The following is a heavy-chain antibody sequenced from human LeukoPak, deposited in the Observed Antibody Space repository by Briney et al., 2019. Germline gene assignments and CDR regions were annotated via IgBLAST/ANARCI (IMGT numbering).Heavy chain of an antibody. CDR1: DGSINSYY. CDR2: IYYNGNT. V-gene: IGHV4-59*01. Sequence: PSETLSLTCSVSDGSINSYYWNWIRRPPGKGLGWIGCIYYNGNTNYSPSLKSRVTMSVDTSKNLFSLKVSSVTAADTAVYYCARGRSNYYGMDVWGQGTTVTVSS. D-gene: IGHD1-26*01. CDR3: ARGRSNYYGMDV. J-gene: IGHJ6*02.